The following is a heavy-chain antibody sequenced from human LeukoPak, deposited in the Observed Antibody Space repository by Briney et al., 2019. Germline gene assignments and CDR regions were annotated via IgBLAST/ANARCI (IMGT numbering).Heavy chain of an antibody. CDR3: EAAAGTGHYYYVMDV. D-gene: IGHD6-13*01. V-gene: IGHV1-69*04. CDR2: IIPILGIA. J-gene: IGHJ6*02. CDR1: GGTFSSYA. Sequence: SVKVSCKASGGTFSSYAISWVRQAPGQGLEWMGRIIPILGIANYAQKFQGRVTITADKSTSTAYMELSSLRSEDTAVYYCEAAAGTGHYYYVMDVWGQGTTVTVSS.